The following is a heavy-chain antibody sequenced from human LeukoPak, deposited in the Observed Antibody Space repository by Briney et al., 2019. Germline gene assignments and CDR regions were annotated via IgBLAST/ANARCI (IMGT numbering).Heavy chain of an antibody. V-gene: IGHV1-8*03. D-gene: IGHD6-25*01. CDR1: GYTFSNND. Sequence: ASVRVSCKASGYTFSNNDINWVRQATGQGLEWMGWMNPISGNTGFAQKFQGRVTISRSTSISTAYMELSSLRSDDTAVYYCVRGAKCSGGGCDSKEYVYYFDYWGQGTLVTVSS. CDR3: VRGAKCSGGGCDSKEYVYYFDY. CDR2: MNPISGNT. J-gene: IGHJ4*02.